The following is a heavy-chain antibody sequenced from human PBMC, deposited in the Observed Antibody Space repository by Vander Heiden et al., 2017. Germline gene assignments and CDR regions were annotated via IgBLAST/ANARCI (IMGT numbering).Heavy chain of an antibody. J-gene: IGHJ4*01. CDR2: VTRQSTT. V-gene: IGHV3-23*01. D-gene: IGHD6-19*01. CDR1: AFDISTSA. CDR3: ATDHPSSGWPCFDL. Sequence: EVQLLEAGGGLVQPGGSLRLSCAGSAFDISTSATSWVRQAPGEGLEWVASVTRQSTTYYANSVRGRFTISRDNAENTVYLQMNSLRAADTAVYYCATDHPSSGWPCFDLWGRGTLVSVSS.